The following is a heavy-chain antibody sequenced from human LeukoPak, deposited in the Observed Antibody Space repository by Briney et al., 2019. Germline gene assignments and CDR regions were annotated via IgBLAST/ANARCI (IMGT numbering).Heavy chain of an antibody. CDR2: ISGNGGST. D-gene: IGHD6-13*01. V-gene: IGHV3-23*01. Sequence: GGSLRLSCAASGFTFSSYAMSWVRQAPGKGLEWVSAISGNGGSTYYADSVKGRFTISRDNSKNTLYLQMNSLRAEDTAVYYCAKLPGYSSSWYLNWFDPWGQGTLVTVSS. CDR1: GFTFSSYA. CDR3: AKLPGYSSSWYLNWFDP. J-gene: IGHJ5*02.